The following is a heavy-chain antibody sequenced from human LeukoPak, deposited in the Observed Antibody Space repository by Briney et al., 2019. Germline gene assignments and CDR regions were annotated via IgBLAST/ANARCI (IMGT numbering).Heavy chain of an antibody. CDR3: ATHLTYHGGNSD. CDR2: VDPEDGET. Sequence: ASVKISCKVSGYTFTDYYMHWVQQAPGKGLGWMGLVDPEDGETIYAEKFQGRVTITADTPTDTAYMELSSLRSEDTAVYYCATHLTYHGGNSDWGQGTLVTVSS. J-gene: IGHJ4*02. CDR1: GYTFTDYY. D-gene: IGHD4-23*01. V-gene: IGHV1-69-2*01.